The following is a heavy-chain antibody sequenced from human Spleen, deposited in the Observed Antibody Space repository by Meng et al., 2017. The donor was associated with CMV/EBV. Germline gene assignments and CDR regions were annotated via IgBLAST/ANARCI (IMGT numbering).Heavy chain of an antibody. Sequence: LTCAVSGGAFSIDYWWSWVRQTPGKGRQWLGELNHSGTTTYNPSLNSRVTFSLDKTKNEFSLKLTSVTVADTAVYYCARNGHYSLDSWSQGTLVTVSS. V-gene: IGHV4-4*02. CDR2: LNHSGTT. CDR1: GGAFSIDYW. CDR3: ARNGHYSLDS. J-gene: IGHJ4*02. D-gene: IGHD3-22*01.